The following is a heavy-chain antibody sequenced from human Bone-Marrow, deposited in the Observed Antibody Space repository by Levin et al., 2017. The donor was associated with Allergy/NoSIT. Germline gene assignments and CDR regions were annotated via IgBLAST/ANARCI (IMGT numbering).Heavy chain of an antibody. D-gene: IGHD2-15*01. CDR1: GFTFSDYY. V-gene: IGHV3-11*01. CDR2: INNAGSTI. J-gene: IGHJ4*02. CDR3: ARDGGMIDY. Sequence: GGSLRLSCAASGFTFSDYYMSWIRQAPGKGLEWVSYINNAGSTISYADSVRGRFTISRDNAENSLYLQMKSLRVEDTAVYYCARDGGMIDYWGQGTQVTVSS.